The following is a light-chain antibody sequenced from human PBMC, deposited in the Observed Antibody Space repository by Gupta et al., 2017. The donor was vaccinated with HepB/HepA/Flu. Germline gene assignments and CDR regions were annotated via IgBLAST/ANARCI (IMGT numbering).Light chain of an antibody. Sequence: QSVLTQPPSASGTPGQRVTISCSGSTSNIEPNAFHWYQQLPGTAPKLLIFGNDRRPSGVPDRFSGSKSGTSASLAISGLQSRDESDYYCATWDDSLNARVFGGGTKLTVL. CDR3: ATWDDSLNARV. CDR2: GND. J-gene: IGLJ3*02. V-gene: IGLV1-44*01. CDR1: TSNIEPNA.